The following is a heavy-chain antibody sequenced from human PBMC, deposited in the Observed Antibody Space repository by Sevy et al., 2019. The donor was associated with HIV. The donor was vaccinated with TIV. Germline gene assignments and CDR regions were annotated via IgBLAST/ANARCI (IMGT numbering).Heavy chain of an antibody. CDR3: ARDLVFAGYCSGGSCYLISPYGMDV. D-gene: IGHD2-15*01. J-gene: IGHJ6*02. CDR2: INPNSGGT. CDR1: GYTFTGYY. V-gene: IGHV1-2*06. Sequence: KVSCKASGYTFTGYYMHWVRQAPGQGLEWMGRINPNSGGTNYAQKFQGRATMTRDTSISTAYMELSRLRSDDTAVYYCARDLVFAGYCSGGSCYLISPYGMDVWGQGTTVTVSS.